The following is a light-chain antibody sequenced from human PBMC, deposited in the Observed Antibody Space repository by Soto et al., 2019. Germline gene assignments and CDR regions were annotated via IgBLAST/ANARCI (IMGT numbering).Light chain of an antibody. CDR3: QQYNDWPPRWT. J-gene: IGKJ1*01. CDR2: GAS. V-gene: IGKV3-15*01. Sequence: EIVMTQSPATLSVSPGERATLSCRASQSVSSNLAWYQQKPGQAPRLLIYGASTRATGIPARFSGGGSGTEFTLNISSLQSEDFAVYYCQQYNDWPPRWTFGQGTKVEIK. CDR1: QSVSSN.